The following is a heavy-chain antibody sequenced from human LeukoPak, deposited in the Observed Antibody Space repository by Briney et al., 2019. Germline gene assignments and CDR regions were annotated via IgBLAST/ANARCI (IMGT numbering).Heavy chain of an antibody. D-gene: IGHD3-22*01. CDR2: ISVYNGNT. Sequence: ASVKVSCKASGYTFTSHSISWVRQAPGQGPEWMGWISVYNGNTNYAQKLQGRVTMTTDTSTSTAYMELRSLRSDGTAVYYCARGASTYYDSSDYFDYWGQGTLVTVSS. CDR1: GYTFTSHS. J-gene: IGHJ4*02. V-gene: IGHV1-18*01. CDR3: ARGASTYYDSSDYFDY.